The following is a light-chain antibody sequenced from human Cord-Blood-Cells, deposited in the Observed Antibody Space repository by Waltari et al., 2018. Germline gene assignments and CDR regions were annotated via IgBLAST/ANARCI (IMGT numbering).Light chain of an antibody. V-gene: IGLV3-1*01. CDR1: KLGDKY. J-gene: IGLJ2*01. Sequence: SYELTQPPSVSVSPGKTASITCSGDKLGDKYACWYQQKPGPSPVLVIYQDSKRPSGCPERFSGSNSGNTATLTISGTQAMDEADYYCQAWDSTTAVFGGGTKLTVL. CDR2: QDS. CDR3: QAWDSTTAV.